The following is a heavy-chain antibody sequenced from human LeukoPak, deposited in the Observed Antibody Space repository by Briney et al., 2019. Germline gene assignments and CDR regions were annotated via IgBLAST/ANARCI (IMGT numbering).Heavy chain of an antibody. CDR1: GYSFTCYW. CDR2: IYPGDSDT. J-gene: IGHJ4*02. D-gene: IGHD3-3*01. Sequence: GESLKISCKGSGYSFTCYWIGWVRQMPGKGLEWMGIIYPGDSDTRYSPSFQGQVTISADKSISTAYLQWSSLKASDTAMYYCARCGRYYDFWSGYPHFDYWGQGTLVTVSS. CDR3: ARCGRYYDFWSGYPHFDY. V-gene: IGHV5-51*01.